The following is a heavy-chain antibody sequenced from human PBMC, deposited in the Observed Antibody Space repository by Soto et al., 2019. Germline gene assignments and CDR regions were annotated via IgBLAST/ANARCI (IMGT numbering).Heavy chain of an antibody. Sequence: GASVKVSCKASGYTFTSYYMHWVRQAPGQGLEWMGIINPSGGSTSYAQKFQGRVTMTRDTSTSTVYMELSSLRSEDTAVYYCASQTYYYDSSGEPPGFAYWGKGPLVTVSS. V-gene: IGHV1-46*01. J-gene: IGHJ4*02. CDR3: ASQTYYYDSSGEPPGFAY. CDR1: GYTFTSYY. D-gene: IGHD3-22*01. CDR2: INPSGGST.